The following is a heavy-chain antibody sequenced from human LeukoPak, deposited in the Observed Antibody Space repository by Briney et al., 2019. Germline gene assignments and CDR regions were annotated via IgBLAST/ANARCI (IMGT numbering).Heavy chain of an antibody. CDR2: ISYDGSNK. CDR3: ARDIRDGYNSVDY. D-gene: IGHD5-24*01. CDR1: GFTFSSYA. J-gene: IGHJ4*02. V-gene: IGHV3-30-3*01. Sequence: GGSLRLSCAASGFTFSSYAMHWVRQAPGKGLEWVAVISYDGSNKYYADSVKGRFTIPRDNSKNTLYLQMNSLRAEDTAVYYCARDIRDGYNSVDYWGQGTLVTVSS.